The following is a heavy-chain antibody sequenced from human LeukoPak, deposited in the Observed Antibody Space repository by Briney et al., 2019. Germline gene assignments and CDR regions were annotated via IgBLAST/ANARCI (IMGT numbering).Heavy chain of an antibody. V-gene: IGHV4-59*01. D-gene: IGHD3-22*01. Sequence: PSETLSLTCTVSGGSISSYYWSWIRQPPGKGLEWIGYIYYSGSTNYNPSLKSRVTISVDTSKNQFSLKLSSVTAADTAVYYCARENMGYYDSSGYHDAFDIWGQGTMVTVS. CDR2: IYYSGST. J-gene: IGHJ3*02. CDR1: GGSISSYY. CDR3: ARENMGYYDSSGYHDAFDI.